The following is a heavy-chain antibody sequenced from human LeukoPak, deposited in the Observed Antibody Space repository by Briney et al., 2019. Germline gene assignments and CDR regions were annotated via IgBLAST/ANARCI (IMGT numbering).Heavy chain of an antibody. CDR1: GFTFSSYA. CDR2: ISYDGNIK. D-gene: IGHD4-23*01. V-gene: IGHV3-30-3*01. J-gene: IGHJ4*02. CDR3: ARDHGTVAQLYYFDY. Sequence: GRSLRLSCAASGFTFSSYAMHWVRQAPGKGLEWVAVISYDGNIKYYADSVKGRFTISRDNSKNTLYPQMNSLRAEDTAVYYCARDHGTVAQLYYFDYWGQGTLVTVSS.